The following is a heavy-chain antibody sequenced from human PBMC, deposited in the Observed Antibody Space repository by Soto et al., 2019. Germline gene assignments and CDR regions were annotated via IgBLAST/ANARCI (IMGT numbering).Heavy chain of an antibody. V-gene: IGHV4-34*01. CDR2: INHSGST. Sequence: SETLSLTCAVYGGSFSGYYWSWIRQPPGKGLEWIGEINHSGSTNYNPSLKSRVTISVDTSKNQFSLKLSSVTAADTAVYYCARVSSGWYVYWGQGTLVTVS. D-gene: IGHD6-19*01. J-gene: IGHJ4*02. CDR1: GGSFSGYY. CDR3: ARVSSGWYVY.